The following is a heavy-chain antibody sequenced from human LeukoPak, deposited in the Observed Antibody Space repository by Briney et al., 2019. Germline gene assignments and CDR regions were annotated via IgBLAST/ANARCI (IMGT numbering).Heavy chain of an antibody. D-gene: IGHD6-19*01. CDR1: GFTFSSYA. CDR3: ARDRPLGSGWSKGWFDP. V-gene: IGHV3-30*04. CDR2: ISYDGSNK. Sequence: GGSLRLSCAASGFTFSSYAMHWVRQAPAKGLEWVAVISYDGSNKYYADSMKGRFTISRDNSKNTLYLQMNSLRAEDTAVYYCARDRPLGSGWSKGWFDPWGQGTLVTVSS. J-gene: IGHJ5*02.